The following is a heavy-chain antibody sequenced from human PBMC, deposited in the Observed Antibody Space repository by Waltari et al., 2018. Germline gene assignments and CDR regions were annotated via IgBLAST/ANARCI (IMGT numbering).Heavy chain of an antibody. J-gene: IGHJ4*02. D-gene: IGHD3-22*01. CDR3: ARDQGGARGFMDS. V-gene: IGHV3-74*01. CDR2: IDSDGTST. Sequence: EVQLVESGGGLVQPGGSVRLSCAASGFTFSHYGMHWVRQAPGKGLVWVSRIDSDGTSTSYADSVKGRFTISRDNAKNTLFLQMNSLRGEDTAVYYCARDQGGARGFMDSWGQGTLVTVSS. CDR1: GFTFSHYG.